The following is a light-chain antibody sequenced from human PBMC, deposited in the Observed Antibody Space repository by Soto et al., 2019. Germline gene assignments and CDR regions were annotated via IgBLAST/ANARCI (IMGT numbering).Light chain of an antibody. CDR2: GAS. V-gene: IGKV3-20*01. CDR3: QQYGSSGT. J-gene: IGKJ1*01. CDR1: QSVSNNY. Sequence: DIVFTQSPGTLSLSPGGRATLSCRASQSVSNNYLAWYQQKPGQAPRLLIYGASNRATGIPDRFSGSGSGTDFTLTISRLEPEDFAVYYCQQYGSSGTFGQGTKVDI.